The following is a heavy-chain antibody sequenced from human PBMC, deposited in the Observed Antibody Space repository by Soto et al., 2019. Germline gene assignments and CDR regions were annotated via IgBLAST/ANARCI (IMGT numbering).Heavy chain of an antibody. V-gene: IGHV3-15*07. CDR1: GFTFSNIW. CDR3: TTDKGVPDPYSGIWYSVGFDS. J-gene: IGHJ4*02. Sequence: EVQLVESGGGLVEPGGSLRLSCAASGFTFSNIWMNWVRQAPGKGLEWVGRVTSKSGGGTTEYAAPVQDRFTISRDNSRNTAYLQMNNLRADDTAIYYGTTDKGVPDPYSGIWYSVGFDSWGQGALVTVSS. CDR2: VTSKSGGGTT. D-gene: IGHD6-13*01.